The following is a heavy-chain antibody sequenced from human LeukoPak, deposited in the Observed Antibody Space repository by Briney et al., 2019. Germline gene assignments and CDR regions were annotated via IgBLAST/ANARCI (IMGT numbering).Heavy chain of an antibody. CDR1: GGSFSGYY. V-gene: IGHV4-34*01. CDR3: ARGRIQLWFPFVY. Sequence: PSETLSLTCAVYGGSFSGYYWSWIRQPPGKGLEWIGEINHSGSTNYNPSLKSRVTISVDTSKNQFSLKLSSVTAADTAVYYCARGRIQLWFPFVYWGQGTLVTVSS. CDR2: INHSGST. J-gene: IGHJ4*02. D-gene: IGHD5-18*01.